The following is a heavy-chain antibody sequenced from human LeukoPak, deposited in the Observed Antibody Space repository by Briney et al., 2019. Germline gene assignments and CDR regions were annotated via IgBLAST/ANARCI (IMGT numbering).Heavy chain of an antibody. Sequence: SQTLSLTCTVSGGSISSGSYYWSWIRQPAGKGLEWIGRIYTSGSTNYNPSLKSRVTISADTSKNQFSLKLSSVTAADTAVYYCARTIGYCSGGSCFQDYYYYGMDVWGQGTTVTVSS. CDR1: GGSISSGSYY. CDR2: IYTSGST. CDR3: ARTIGYCSGGSCFQDYYYYGMDV. V-gene: IGHV4-61*02. D-gene: IGHD2-15*01. J-gene: IGHJ6*02.